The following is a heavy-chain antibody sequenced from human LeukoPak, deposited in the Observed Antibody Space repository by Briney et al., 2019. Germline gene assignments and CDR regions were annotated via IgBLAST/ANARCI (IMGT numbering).Heavy chain of an antibody. Sequence: PSETLSLTCTVSGGSISSSSYYWGWIRQPPGKGLEWIGSIYYSVSTYCNPSLKSRVSISVDTSKNQFSLKLSSVTAADTAVYYCARLGTLRYFDWPGTKRGDAFDIWGQGTMVTVSS. CDR2: IYYSVST. J-gene: IGHJ3*02. CDR3: ARLGTLRYFDWPGTKRGDAFDI. CDR1: GGSISSSSYY. V-gene: IGHV4-39*01. D-gene: IGHD3-9*01.